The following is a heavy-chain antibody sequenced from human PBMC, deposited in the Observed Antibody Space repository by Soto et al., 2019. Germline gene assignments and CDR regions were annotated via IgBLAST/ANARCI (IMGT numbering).Heavy chain of an antibody. Sequence: ASVKVSCKASGYTFTSYGISWVRQAPGQGLEWMGWISAYNGNTNYAQKLQGRVTMTTDTSTSTAYMELRSLRAEDTAVYYCARDGGDITMVRGVINYYYYYMDVWGKGTTVTVSS. CDR1: GYTFTSYG. CDR3: ARDGGDITMVRGVINYYYYYMDV. J-gene: IGHJ6*03. D-gene: IGHD3-10*01. CDR2: ISAYNGNT. V-gene: IGHV1-18*01.